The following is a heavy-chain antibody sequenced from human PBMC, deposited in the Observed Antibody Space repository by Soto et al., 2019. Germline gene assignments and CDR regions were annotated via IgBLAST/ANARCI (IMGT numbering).Heavy chain of an antibody. CDR3: ARGSSSSVADGHHQYYYYYGMDV. D-gene: IGHD6-6*01. V-gene: IGHV1-69*13. J-gene: IGHJ6*02. CDR2: IIPIFGTA. Sequence: ASVKVSCKASGGTFSSYAISWVRQAPGQGLEWMGGIIPIFGTANYAQKFQGRVTITADESTSTAYMELSSLRSEDTAVYYCARGSSSSVADGHHQYYYYYGMDVWGQGTTVTVSS. CDR1: GGTFSSYA.